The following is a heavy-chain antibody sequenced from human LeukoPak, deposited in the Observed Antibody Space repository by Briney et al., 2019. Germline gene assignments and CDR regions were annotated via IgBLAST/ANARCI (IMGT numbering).Heavy chain of an antibody. J-gene: IGHJ6*02. CDR1: GGSINSGEFY. CDR2: FTYSGST. V-gene: IGHV4-30-4*01. Sequence: PSQTLSLTCTVSGGSINSGEFYWTWLRRSPGKGLEWIGCFTYSGSTYYNPSLRSRPTISVDTSKNEFSLKLRSMTAADTAVYYCARDNDGLDVWGQGTSVTVSS. CDR3: ARDNDGLDV.